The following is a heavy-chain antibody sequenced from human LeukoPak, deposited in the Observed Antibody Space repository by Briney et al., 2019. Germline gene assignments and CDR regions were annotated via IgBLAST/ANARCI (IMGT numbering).Heavy chain of an antibody. Sequence: ASVKVSCKASGGTFSSYAISWVRQAPGQGLEWMGRIIPILGIANYAQKFQGRVTITADKSTSTAYMELSSLRSEDTAMYYCARGWYDGSYRFDYWGQGTLVTVSS. CDR1: GGTFSSYA. CDR2: IIPILGIA. D-gene: IGHD1-26*01. J-gene: IGHJ4*02. V-gene: IGHV1-69*04. CDR3: ARGWYDGSYRFDY.